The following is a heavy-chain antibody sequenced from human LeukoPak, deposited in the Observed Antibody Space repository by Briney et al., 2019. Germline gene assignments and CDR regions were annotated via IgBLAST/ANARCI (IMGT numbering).Heavy chain of an antibody. J-gene: IGHJ4*02. V-gene: IGHV1-24*01. CDR2: FDPEDGET. CDR3: ATPQYVLTRWVF. D-gene: IGHD3-9*01. Sequence: ASVKVSCKVSGYIFTELSMYWVRQAPGKGLEWMGGFDPEDGETVYAQKFQGRITMTEDTSTDTAYMELSSLRSEDTAVYYCATPQYVLTRWVFWGQGTLVTVSS. CDR1: GYIFTELS.